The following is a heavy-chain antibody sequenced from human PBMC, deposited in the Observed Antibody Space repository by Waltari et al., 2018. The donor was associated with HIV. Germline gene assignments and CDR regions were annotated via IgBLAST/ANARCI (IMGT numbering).Heavy chain of an antibody. J-gene: IGHJ6*02. V-gene: IGHV1-69*15. CDR2: INPSLGTE. Sequence: QVQLVQSGAEVKKPGSSVKVSCKASGGTFSSYAISLVRQAPGQGLGWMGRINPSLGTENYAQKFQGRVRINADESTSTAYMEVSSLRSEDTAVYYCATHMVRGGIKRGYYYYGMDVWGQGTTVTVSS. CDR3: ATHMVRGGIKRGYYYYGMDV. D-gene: IGHD3-10*01. CDR1: GGTFSSYA.